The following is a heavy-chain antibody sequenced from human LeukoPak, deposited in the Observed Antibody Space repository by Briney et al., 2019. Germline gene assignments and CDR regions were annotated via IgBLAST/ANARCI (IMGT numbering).Heavy chain of an antibody. CDR3: AREIAYDLLDS. J-gene: IGHJ4*02. Sequence: SETLSLTCTVSGGSISSSSYYWGWIRQPPGKGLEWIGSIYYSGSTYYNPSLKSRVTISVDTSKNQFSLKLSSVTAADTAVYYCAREIAYDLLDSWGQGTLVTVSS. D-gene: IGHD2/OR15-2a*01. CDR2: IYYSGST. V-gene: IGHV4-39*07. CDR1: GGSISSSSYY.